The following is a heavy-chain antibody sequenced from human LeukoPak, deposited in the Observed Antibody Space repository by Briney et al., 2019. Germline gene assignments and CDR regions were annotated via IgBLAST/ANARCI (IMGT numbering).Heavy chain of an antibody. J-gene: IGHJ4*02. CDR2: INHSVST. Sequence: GSLRLSCAASGFTASSNYMSWVRQAPGKGLEWMGEINHSVSTNYNPSLKSRVTISVDTSKNQFSLKLSSVTAADTAVYYCARGQGSWTDYWGQGTLVTVSS. CDR1: GFTASSNY. CDR3: ARGQGSWTDY. V-gene: IGHV4-34*01. D-gene: IGHD3/OR15-3a*01.